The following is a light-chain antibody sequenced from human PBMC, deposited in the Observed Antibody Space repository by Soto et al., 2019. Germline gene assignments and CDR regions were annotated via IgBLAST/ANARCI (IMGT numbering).Light chain of an antibody. V-gene: IGLV2-11*01. CDR3: CSYTGTYV. Sequence: QSVLTQPRSVSGSPGQSVTISCTGTSSDVGGYNSVSWYQQHPGKAPKLLIYDVTKRPSGVPDRFSGSKSGNTPSLTISGLQAEDEADYYCCSYTGTYVFGTGTKVTVL. CDR1: SSDVGGYNS. CDR2: DVT. J-gene: IGLJ1*01.